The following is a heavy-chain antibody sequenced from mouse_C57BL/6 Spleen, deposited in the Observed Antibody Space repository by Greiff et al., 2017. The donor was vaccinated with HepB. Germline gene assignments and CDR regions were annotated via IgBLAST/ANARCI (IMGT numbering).Heavy chain of an antibody. V-gene: IGHV1-82*01. CDR2: IYPGDGDT. Sequence: VQLQQSGPELVKPGASVKISCKASGYAFSSSWMNWVKQRPGKGLEWIGRIYPGDGDTNYNGKFKGKATLTADKSSSTAYMQLSSLTSEDSAVYFCARSGGHYAGGGYCDVWGTGTTVTVSS. CDR3: ARSGGHYAGGGYCDV. J-gene: IGHJ1*03. CDR1: GYAFSSSW. D-gene: IGHD1-1*02.